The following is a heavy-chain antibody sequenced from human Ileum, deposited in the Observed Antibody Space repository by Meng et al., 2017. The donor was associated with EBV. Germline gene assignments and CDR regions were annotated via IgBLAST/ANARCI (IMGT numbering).Heavy chain of an antibody. CDR2: ISAYNGKT. Sequence: QVHLVQSGAEGKKPGASVNVSCKASGYTFTDYAISWGRQAPGQGLEWMGWISAYNGKTNFAQTFQGRVTMTIDTSTSTAYMELESLASDDTAVYYCSRTFSSGWETGYFQHWGQGTLVTVSS. CDR3: SRTFSSGWETGYFQH. J-gene: IGHJ1*01. V-gene: IGHV1-18*01. D-gene: IGHD6-19*01. CDR1: GYTFTDYA.